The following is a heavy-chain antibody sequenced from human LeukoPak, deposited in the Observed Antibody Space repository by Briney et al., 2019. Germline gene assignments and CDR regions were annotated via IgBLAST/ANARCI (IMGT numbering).Heavy chain of an antibody. J-gene: IGHJ3*02. CDR1: GGSFSGYY. Sequence: SETLSLTCAVYGGSFSGYYWSWIRQPPGKGLEWIGEINHSGSTNYNPSLKSRVTISVDTSKNQFSLKLSSVTAADTAVYYCARGRGSSGWFEAFDIWGQGTMVTVSS. D-gene: IGHD6-19*01. CDR3: ARGRGSSGWFEAFDI. V-gene: IGHV4-34*01. CDR2: INHSGST.